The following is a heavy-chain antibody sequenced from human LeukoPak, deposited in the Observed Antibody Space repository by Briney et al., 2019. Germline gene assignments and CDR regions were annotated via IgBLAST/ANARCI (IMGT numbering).Heavy chain of an antibody. CDR1: GFTSSDYY. V-gene: IGHV3-11*01. CDR2: ISGSGGTT. CDR3: ARGGGYYPIDY. J-gene: IGHJ4*02. Sequence: GGSLRLSCAASGFTSSDYYMTWIRQPPGKGPEWISYISGSGGTTTYVDSVKGRFTISRDNAKNSLYLQVNSLRAEDTAVYYCARGGGYYPIDYWGQGTLVTVSS. D-gene: IGHD2-15*01.